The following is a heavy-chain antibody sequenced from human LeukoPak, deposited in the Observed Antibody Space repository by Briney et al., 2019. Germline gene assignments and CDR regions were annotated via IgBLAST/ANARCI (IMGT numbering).Heavy chain of an antibody. CDR3: ARPVAGWDNQNYFDY. CDR1: GGSISSSSYY. Sequence: SETLSLTCTVSGGSISSSSYYWGWIRQPPGKGLEWIGSIYYSGSTYYNPSLKSRVTISVDTSKNQFSLKLSSVTAADTAVYYCARPVAGWDNQNYFDYWGQGTLVTVPS. J-gene: IGHJ4*02. CDR2: IYYSGST. D-gene: IGHD6-19*01. V-gene: IGHV4-39*01.